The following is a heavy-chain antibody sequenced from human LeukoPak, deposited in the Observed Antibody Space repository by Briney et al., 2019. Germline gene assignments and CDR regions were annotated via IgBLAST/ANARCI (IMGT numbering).Heavy chain of an antibody. V-gene: IGHV3-48*03. J-gene: IGHJ4*02. D-gene: IGHD5-18*01. CDR2: VSSSGSTI. CDR3: ARGTAMVIFGY. Sequence: GGSLRLSCAASGFTFSSYEMNWVRQAPGKGLEWVSHVSSSGSTIYYADSVKGRFTISRDNAKNSLYLQMNSLRAEDTAVYYCARGTAMVIFGYWGQGTLVTVSS. CDR1: GFTFSSYE.